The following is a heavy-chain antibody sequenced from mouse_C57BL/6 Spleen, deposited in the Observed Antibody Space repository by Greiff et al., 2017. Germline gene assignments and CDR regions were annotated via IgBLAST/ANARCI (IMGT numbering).Heavy chain of an antibody. Sequence: VKLMESGAELVKPGASVKLSCKASGYTFTEYTIHWVKQRSGQGLEWIGWFYPGSGSIKYNEKFKDKATLTADKSSSTVYMELSRLTSEDSAVYFCARHEDDGYYDYAMDYWGQGTSVTVSS. J-gene: IGHJ4*01. V-gene: IGHV1-62-2*01. D-gene: IGHD2-3*01. CDR1: GYTFTEYT. CDR3: ARHEDDGYYDYAMDY. CDR2: FYPGSGSI.